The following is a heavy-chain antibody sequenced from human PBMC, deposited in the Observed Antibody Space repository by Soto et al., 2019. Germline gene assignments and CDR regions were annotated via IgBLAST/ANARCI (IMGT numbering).Heavy chain of an antibody. CDR1: GFTFSSYG. D-gene: IGHD6-13*01. Sequence: QVQLVESGGGVVQPGRSLRLSCAASGFTFSSYGMHWVRQAPGKGLEWVAVISYDGSNKYYADSVKGRFTISRDNSKNTLYLQMNSLRAEDTAVYYCAKGRYDGWRSSWYYFDYWGQGTLVTVSS. J-gene: IGHJ4*02. CDR2: ISYDGSNK. CDR3: AKGRYDGWRSSWYYFDY. V-gene: IGHV3-30*18.